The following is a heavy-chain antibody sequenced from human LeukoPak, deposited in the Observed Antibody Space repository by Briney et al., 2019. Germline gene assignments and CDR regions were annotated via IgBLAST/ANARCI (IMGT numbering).Heavy chain of an antibody. J-gene: IGHJ6*02. Sequence: AETLSLTCTVSGGSISSYYWSWLRQPPGKGLEWIGYIYYSGRTNYNPSLKSRVTISVDTSKNQFSLKLSSVTAADTAVYYCARSQGDSSSADRDYYYYGMDVWGRGTTVTVSS. V-gene: IGHV4-59*01. CDR3: ARSQGDSSSADRDYYYYGMDV. CDR2: IYYSGRT. CDR1: GGSISSYY. D-gene: IGHD6-6*01.